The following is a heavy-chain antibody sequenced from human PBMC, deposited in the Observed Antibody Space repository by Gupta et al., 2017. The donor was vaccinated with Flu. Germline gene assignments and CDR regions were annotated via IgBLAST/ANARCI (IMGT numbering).Heavy chain of an antibody. CDR3: AKAPPSRNPTIGARIVVVVAATDY. CDR1: GFTFSSYA. J-gene: IGHJ4*02. Sequence: EVQLLESGGGLVQPGGSLRLSCAASGFTFSSYAMSWVRQAPGKGLEWVSAISGSGGSTYYADSVKGRFTISRDNSKNTLYLQMNSLRAEDTAVYYCAKAPPSRNPTIGARIVVVVAATDYWGQGTLVTVSS. V-gene: IGHV3-23*01. D-gene: IGHD2-15*01. CDR2: ISGSGGST.